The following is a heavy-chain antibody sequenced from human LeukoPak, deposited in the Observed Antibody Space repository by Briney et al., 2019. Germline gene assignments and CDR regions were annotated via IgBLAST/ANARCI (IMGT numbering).Heavy chain of an antibody. D-gene: IGHD6-13*01. Sequence: MASETLSLTCTVSGGSISSSSYYWGWIRQPPGKGLEWIGSIYYSGSTYYNPSLKSRVTISVDTSKNQFSLKLSSVTAADTAVYYCARRPFRIAAAGTPFDYWGQGTLVTVSS. CDR1: GGSISSSSYY. CDR3: ARRPFRIAAAGTPFDY. V-gene: IGHV4-39*01. J-gene: IGHJ4*02. CDR2: IYYSGST.